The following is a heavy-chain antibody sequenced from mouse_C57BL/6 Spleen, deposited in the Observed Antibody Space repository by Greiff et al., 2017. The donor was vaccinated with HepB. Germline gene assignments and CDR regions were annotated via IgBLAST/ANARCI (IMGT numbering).Heavy chain of an antibody. CDR2: ISSGGSYT. Sequence: EVMLVESGGDLVKPGGSLKLSCAASGFTFSSYGMSWVRQTPDKRLEWVATISSGGSYTYYPDSVKGRFTISRDNAKNTLYLQMSSLKSEDTAMYYCARRNLLLTYYFDYWGQGTTLTVSS. J-gene: IGHJ2*01. D-gene: IGHD1-1*01. CDR3: ARRNLLLTYYFDY. CDR1: GFTFSSYG. V-gene: IGHV5-6*02.